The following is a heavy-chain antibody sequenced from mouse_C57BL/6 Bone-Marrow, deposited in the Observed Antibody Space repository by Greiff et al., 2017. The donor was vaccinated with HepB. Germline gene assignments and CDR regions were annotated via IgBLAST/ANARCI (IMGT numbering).Heavy chain of an antibody. CDR3: ARKAVTTVVAHYFDY. V-gene: IGHV1-55*01. CDR2: IYPGSGST. Sequence: VQLQQPGAELVKPGASVKMSCKASGYTFTSYWITWVKQRPGQGLEWIGDIYPGSGSTNYNEKFKSKATLTVDTSSSTAYMQLSSLTSEDSAVFYCARKAVTTVVAHYFDYWGQGTTLTVSS. CDR1: GYTFTSYW. D-gene: IGHD1-1*01. J-gene: IGHJ2*01.